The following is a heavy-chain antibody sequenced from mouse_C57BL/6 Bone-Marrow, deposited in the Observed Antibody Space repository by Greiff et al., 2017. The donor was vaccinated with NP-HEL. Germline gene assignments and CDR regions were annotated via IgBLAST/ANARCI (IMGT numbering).Heavy chain of an antibody. Sequence: QVQLQQPGAELVMPGASVKLSCKASGYTFTSYWMHWVKQRPGQGLEWIGEIDPSDSYTNYNQKFKGKSTLTVDKSSSTAYMQLSSLTSEDSAVYYGAREDPLYGSSPDWYFDVWGTGTTVTVSS. CDR3: AREDPLYGSSPDWYFDV. CDR1: GYTFTSYW. V-gene: IGHV1-69*01. J-gene: IGHJ1*03. D-gene: IGHD1-1*01. CDR2: IDPSDSYT.